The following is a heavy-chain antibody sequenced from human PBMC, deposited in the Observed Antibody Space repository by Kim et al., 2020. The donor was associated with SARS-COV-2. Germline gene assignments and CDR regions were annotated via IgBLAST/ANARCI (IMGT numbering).Heavy chain of an antibody. Sequence: ASVKVSCKASGYTFTSYGISWVRQAPGQGLEWMGWISAYNGNTNYAQKLQGRVTMTTDTSTSTAYMELGSLRSDDTAVYYCARPVKQQWLTTYQHYYYGMDVWGQGTTVTVSS. CDR3: ARPVKQQWLTTYQHYYYGMDV. CDR1: GYTFTSYG. V-gene: IGHV1-18*01. J-gene: IGHJ6*02. D-gene: IGHD6-19*01. CDR2: ISAYNGNT.